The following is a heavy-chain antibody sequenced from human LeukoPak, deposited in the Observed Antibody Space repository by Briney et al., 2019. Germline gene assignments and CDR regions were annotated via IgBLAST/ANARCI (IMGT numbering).Heavy chain of an antibody. CDR3: ARDSSGYQ. CDR2: IKEDGSEK. J-gene: IGHJ4*02. CDR1: GFTFSTYW. D-gene: IGHD3-22*01. V-gene: IGHV3-7*01. Sequence: PGGSLRLSCAASGFTFSTYWMSWVRQAPGKGLEWVANIKEDGSEKYYGDSVKGRFTISRDNAKNSLYLQMNSLRAEDAAVYYCARDSSGYQWGQGTLVTVSS.